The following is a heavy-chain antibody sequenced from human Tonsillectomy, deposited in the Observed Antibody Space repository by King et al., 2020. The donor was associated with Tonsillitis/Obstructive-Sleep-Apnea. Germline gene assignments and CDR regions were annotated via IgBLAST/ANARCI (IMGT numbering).Heavy chain of an antibody. CDR3: AAQTLDFWSGNYYVDS. V-gene: IGHV4-61*01. J-gene: IGHJ4*02. D-gene: IGHD3-3*01. CDR1: GGSVSSGSYY. CDR2: VYYSGST. Sequence: VQLQESGPGLVKPSETLSLTCTVSGGSVSSGSYYWSWIRQPPGKGLDWIGYVYYSGSTNYNPSLKSRVTISVDTSKNQFSLKLSSVTAADTAVYYCAAQTLDFWSGNYYVDSWGQGTLVTVSS.